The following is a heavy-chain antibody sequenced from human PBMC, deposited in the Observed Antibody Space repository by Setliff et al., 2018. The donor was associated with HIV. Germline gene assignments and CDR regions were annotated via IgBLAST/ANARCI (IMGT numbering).Heavy chain of an antibody. CDR1: GYTFTRFA. CDR2: INTNTGNP. D-gene: IGHD3-3*01. Sequence: GASVKVSCKASGYTFTRFAINWVRQAPGQGLEWMGWINTNTGNPTYAQGFTGRFVFSLDTSVSTAYLQISSLKAEDIAIYYCARDFGRTLDYWGRGTLVTVSS. CDR3: ARDFGRTLDY. V-gene: IGHV7-4-1*02. J-gene: IGHJ4*02.